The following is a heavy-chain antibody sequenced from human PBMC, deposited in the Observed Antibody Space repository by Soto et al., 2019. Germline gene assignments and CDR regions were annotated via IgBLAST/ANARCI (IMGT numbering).Heavy chain of an antibody. Sequence: QVQLQESGPGLVKPSGTLSLTCAVSGDSISSDKWWSWVRQPPGKGLEWIGEIHHSGNSNYNPSLKRRVTISVDKSKNQFSLKLSSVTDADTAVYYCARGERQQQRDYWGQGTLVTVSS. D-gene: IGHD6-13*01. V-gene: IGHV4-4*02. J-gene: IGHJ4*02. CDR1: GDSISSDKW. CDR2: IHHSGNS. CDR3: ARGERQQQRDY.